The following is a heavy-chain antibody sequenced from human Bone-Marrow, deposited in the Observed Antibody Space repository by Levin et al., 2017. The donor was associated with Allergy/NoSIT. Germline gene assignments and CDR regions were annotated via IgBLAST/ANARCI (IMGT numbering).Heavy chain of an antibody. V-gene: IGHV4-34*01. CDR2: INESGST. Sequence: SETLSLTCAVYGGSFRAYYWSWIRQPPGKGLEWIGEINESGSTNYNPSLQSRVTISIDTSKNQFPLKLSSVTAADTAVYYCASSRQSNCSSTSCSWFYYFHHWGQGTLVTVSS. CDR1: GGSFRAYY. D-gene: IGHD2-2*01. CDR3: ASSRQSNCSSTSCSWFYYFHH. J-gene: IGHJ1*01.